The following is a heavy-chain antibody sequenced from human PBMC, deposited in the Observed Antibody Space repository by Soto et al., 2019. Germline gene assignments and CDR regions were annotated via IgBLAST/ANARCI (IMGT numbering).Heavy chain of an antibody. Sequence: GASVKVSCKASGGTFSSYTISWVRQAPGQGLEWMGRIIPILGIANYAQKFQGRVTITADKSTSTAYMELSSLRSEDTAVYYCARDRLGRYCSGGSCYSIYSAFDIWGQGTMVTVSS. J-gene: IGHJ3*02. CDR3: ARDRLGRYCSGGSCYSIYSAFDI. CDR2: IIPILGIA. V-gene: IGHV1-69*04. CDR1: GGTFSSYT. D-gene: IGHD2-15*01.